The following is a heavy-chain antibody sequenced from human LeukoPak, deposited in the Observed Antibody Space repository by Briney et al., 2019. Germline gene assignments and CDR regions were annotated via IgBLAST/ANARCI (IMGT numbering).Heavy chain of an antibody. Sequence: ASVKVSCKASGYTFTSYYMHWVRQAPGQGLEWMGILNPSGGSTSYAQKFQGRVTMTRDTSTSTVYMELSSLRSEDTAVYYCARDPLAYCGGDCYAFDYWGQGTLVTVSS. J-gene: IGHJ4*02. CDR3: ARDPLAYCGGDCYAFDY. CDR2: LNPSGGST. V-gene: IGHV1-46*01. CDR1: GYTFTSYY. D-gene: IGHD2-21*02.